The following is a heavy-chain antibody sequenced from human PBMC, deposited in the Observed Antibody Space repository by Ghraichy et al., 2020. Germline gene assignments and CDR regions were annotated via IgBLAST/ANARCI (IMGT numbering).Heavy chain of an antibody. V-gene: IGHV3-30-3*01. Sequence: GGSLRLSCAASGFTFKAYHMSWVRQAPGKGLEWVALISADGGSIYYADSVKGRFTISRDNPKNTLYLQLDSLRSYDTAVYYCTREYGSSGRCGYFDPWGQGTQVTVSS. CDR1: GFTFKAYH. CDR2: ISADGGSI. D-gene: IGHD3-22*01. J-gene: IGHJ5*02. CDR3: TREYGSSGRCGYFDP.